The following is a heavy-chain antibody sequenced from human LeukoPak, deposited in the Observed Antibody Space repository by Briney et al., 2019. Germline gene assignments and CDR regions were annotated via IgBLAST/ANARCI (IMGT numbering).Heavy chain of an antibody. CDR1: GGSFSGYY. Sequence: SETLSLTCAVYGGSFSGYYWSWIRQPPGKGLEWIGEISHSGSTNYNPSLKSRVTISVDTSKNQFSLKLSSVTAADTAVYYCARSKLLWFGELQHDAFDIWGQGTMVTVSS. D-gene: IGHD3-10*01. V-gene: IGHV4-34*01. J-gene: IGHJ3*02. CDR2: ISHSGST. CDR3: ARSKLLWFGELQHDAFDI.